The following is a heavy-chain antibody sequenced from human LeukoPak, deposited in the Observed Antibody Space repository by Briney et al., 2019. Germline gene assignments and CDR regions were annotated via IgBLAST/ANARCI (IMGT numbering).Heavy chain of an antibody. J-gene: IGHJ4*02. CDR1: GFTFSSY. V-gene: IGHV4-34*08. D-gene: IGHD3-22*01. CDR3: AKLVYYDSSGNPDY. Sequence: PGGSLRLSCAASGFTFSSYMNWVRQPPGKGLEWIGEINHSGSTNYNPSLKSRVTISVDTSKNQFSLKLSSVTAADTAVYYCAKLVYYDSSGNPDYWGQGTLVTVSS. CDR2: INHSGST.